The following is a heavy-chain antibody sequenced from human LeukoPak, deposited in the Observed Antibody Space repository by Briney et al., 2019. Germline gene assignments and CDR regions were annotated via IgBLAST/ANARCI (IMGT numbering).Heavy chain of an antibody. CDR3: ARDLGRDGYS. D-gene: IGHD5-24*01. Sequence: GGSLRLSCAASGFTFSSYWMHWVRQAPGKGLVWVSRTNSDGSTSNYADSVKGRFTISRDNAKNTLYLQMNTLRAEDTAVYHCARDLGRDGYSWGQGTLVTVSS. V-gene: IGHV3-74*01. CDR2: TNSDGSTS. CDR1: GFTFSSYW. J-gene: IGHJ4*02.